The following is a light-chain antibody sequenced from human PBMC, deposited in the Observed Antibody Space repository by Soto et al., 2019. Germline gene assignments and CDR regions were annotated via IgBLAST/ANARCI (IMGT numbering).Light chain of an antibody. V-gene: IGLV2-14*01. CDR3: SSYTSTSTLV. CDR1: SSDVGGYKY. J-gene: IGLJ7*01. CDR2: EVS. Sequence: QSALTQRAAVSGSPGQSITISCTGTSSDVGGYKYVSWYQHQSGKAPKLMIYEVSNRPSGVSSRFSGSKSGNTASLTISGLQAEDEADYYCSSYTSTSTLVFGGGTQLTVL.